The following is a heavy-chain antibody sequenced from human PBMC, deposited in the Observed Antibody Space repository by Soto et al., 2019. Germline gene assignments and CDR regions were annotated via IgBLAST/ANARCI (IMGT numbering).Heavy chain of an antibody. D-gene: IGHD3-3*01. V-gene: IGHV4-59*01. CDR2: MYYSGST. CDR3: ARGTFGVVKD. J-gene: IGHJ4*02. Sequence: QVQLQESGPGLVKPSETLSLTCTVSGGSISSYYWSWIRQSPGKGLERIGYMYYSGSTNYNPSLTSRVTISIDTSRNQFSLKLSSVTAADTAVYYCARGTFGVVKDWGQGTLVTVSS. CDR1: GGSISSYY.